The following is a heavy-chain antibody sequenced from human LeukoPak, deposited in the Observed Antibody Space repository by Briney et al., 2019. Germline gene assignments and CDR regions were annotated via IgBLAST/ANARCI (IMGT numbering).Heavy chain of an antibody. Sequence: PSETLSLTCADSGDSFSSHYWTWIRQSPGTGLEWIGYISHIGRTNYNPSLKSRVTISIDTSKNQFSLKLRSVTAADTAVYYCARDLVTVTKGFDIWGQGTMVSVSS. V-gene: IGHV4-59*11. CDR3: ARDLVTVTKGFDI. CDR2: ISHIGRT. J-gene: IGHJ3*02. CDR1: GDSFSSHY. D-gene: IGHD4-17*01.